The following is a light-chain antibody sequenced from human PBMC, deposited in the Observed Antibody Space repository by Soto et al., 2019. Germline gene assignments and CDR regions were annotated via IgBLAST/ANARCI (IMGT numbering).Light chain of an antibody. CDR1: QSISSY. Sequence: DIQMTQSPSSLSASVGDRVTITCRASQSISSYLNWYQQKPGKAPKLLIYAASSLQSGVPSRFSGSGSGTDFTLTIRSLQPEDFATYYCQQSYSTPQTFGGGSKV. CDR3: QQSYSTPQT. J-gene: IGKJ4*01. CDR2: AAS. V-gene: IGKV1-39*01.